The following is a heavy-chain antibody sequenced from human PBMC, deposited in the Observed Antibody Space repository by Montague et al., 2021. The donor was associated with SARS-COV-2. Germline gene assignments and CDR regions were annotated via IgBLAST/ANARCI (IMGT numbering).Heavy chain of an antibody. CDR1: GDSISGYY. J-gene: IGHJ4*02. CDR3: ARVTPRITILCLAVLCVEYYFDY. CDR2: INYSGST. V-gene: IGHV4-34*01. Sequence: SETLSLTCAVYGDSISGYYWSWLRQSPGKGLEWIGYINYSGSTNYNPSLKSRVTISVDTSKNQFSLKLSSLTAADTAVYYCARVTPRITILCLAVLCVEYYFDYWGQGTLVTVSS. D-gene: IGHD5-24*01.